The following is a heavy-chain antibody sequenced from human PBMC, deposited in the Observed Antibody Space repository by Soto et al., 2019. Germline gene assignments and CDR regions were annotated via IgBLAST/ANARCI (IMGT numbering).Heavy chain of an antibody. CDR2: TYFRSKWYN. D-gene: IGHD5-12*01. CDR3: AKGDNLGPKTGYAIDP. J-gene: IGHJ5*02. V-gene: IGHV6-1*01. Sequence: SQNLSLTCAISGDSVSSNTASWNWIRHSPSRGLEWLGRTYFRSKWYNDYAVSVKSRIIIKPDTSNNQFSLQLNSVTPEDTAVYFCAKGDNLGPKTGYAIDPWGQGIMVTVSS. CDR1: GDSVSSNTAS.